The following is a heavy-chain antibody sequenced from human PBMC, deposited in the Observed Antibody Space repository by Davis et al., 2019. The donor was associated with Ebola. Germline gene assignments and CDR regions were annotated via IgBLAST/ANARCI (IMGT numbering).Heavy chain of an antibody. V-gene: IGHV3-73*01. CDR2: IRSQANSYAT. D-gene: IGHD3-22*01. CDR3: TRLGITMIVY. J-gene: IGHJ4*02. Sequence: PGGSLRLSCAASGFTFSGSAMHWVRQASGKGLEWVGRIRSQANSYATAYAASVKGRFTISRDDSKNTAYLQMNSLKTEDTAVYYCTRLGITMIVYWGQGTLVTVSS. CDR1: GFTFSGSA.